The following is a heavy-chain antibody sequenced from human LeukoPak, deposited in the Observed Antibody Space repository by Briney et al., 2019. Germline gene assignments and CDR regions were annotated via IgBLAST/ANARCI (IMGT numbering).Heavy chain of an antibody. D-gene: IGHD3-22*01. J-gene: IGHJ4*02. CDR3: ASCDSSGLSYYFDY. Sequence: GSLRLSCAASGFTFSSYSTNWVRQAPGKGLEWIGEINHSGSTNYNPSLKSRVTISVDTSKNQFSLKLSSVTAADTAVYYCASCDSSGLSYYFDYWGQGTLVTVSS. V-gene: IGHV4-34*01. CDR1: GFTFSSYS. CDR2: INHSGST.